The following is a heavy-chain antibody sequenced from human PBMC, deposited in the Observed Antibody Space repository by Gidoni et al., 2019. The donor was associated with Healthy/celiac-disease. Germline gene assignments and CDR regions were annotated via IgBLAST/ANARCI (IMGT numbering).Heavy chain of an antibody. CDR1: GGTFSSYA. CDR2: TIPIFGTA. CDR3: ARASYYYDSSGYYPAYYFDY. J-gene: IGHJ4*02. D-gene: IGHD3-22*01. V-gene: IGHV1-69*06. Sequence: QVQLVQSGAAVKKPGSSVKVSCKASGGTFSSYAISWVRQAPGQGLEWMGGTIPIFGTANDAQKFQGRVTITADKSTSTAYMELSSLRSEDTAVYYCARASYYYDSSGYYPAYYFDYWGQGTLVTVSS.